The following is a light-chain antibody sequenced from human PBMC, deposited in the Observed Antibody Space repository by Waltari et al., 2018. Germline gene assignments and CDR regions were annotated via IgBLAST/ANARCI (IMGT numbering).Light chain of an antibody. J-gene: IGKJ1*01. CDR2: WAS. Sequence: DIVMTQSPDSLAVFLGERATINCKSSQSVLYSSNNKNYLAWYQRKTGHPPKVLIYWASTRESGVPDRFSGSGSGTDFTLTISSLQAEDVAVYYCQQYYSSPPTFGQGTKVEI. CDR3: QQYYSSPPT. V-gene: IGKV4-1*01. CDR1: QSVLYSSNNKNY.